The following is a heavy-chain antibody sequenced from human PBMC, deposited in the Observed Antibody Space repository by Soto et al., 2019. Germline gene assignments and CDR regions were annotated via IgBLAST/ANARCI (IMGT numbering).Heavy chain of an antibody. CDR2: IYPGDSDT. V-gene: IGHV5-51*01. CDR1: GYSFTSYW. J-gene: IGHJ4*02. D-gene: IGHD3-3*01. Sequence: GESLKISCKGSGYSFTSYWIGWVRQMPGKGLEWMGIIYPGDSDTRYSPSFQGQVTIPADKSISTAYLQWSSLKASDTAMYYCARLTYYDFWSGYWSYFDYWGQGTLVTVSS. CDR3: ARLTYYDFWSGYWSYFDY.